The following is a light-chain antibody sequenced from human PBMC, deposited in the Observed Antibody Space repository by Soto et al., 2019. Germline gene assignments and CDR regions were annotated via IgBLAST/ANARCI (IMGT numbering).Light chain of an antibody. CDR3: TSYTSTSTPYV. V-gene: IGLV2-14*01. CDR2: DVY. J-gene: IGLJ1*01. CDR1: SSDVGRYTY. Sequence: QSVRTQPASVSGSPGQSITISCAGTSSDVGRYTYVSWYQQHPGKAPKLIIYDVYNRPSGVSNRFSGSKSGNTASLTISGLQAEDEADYYCTSYTSTSTPYVFGGGTKVTVL.